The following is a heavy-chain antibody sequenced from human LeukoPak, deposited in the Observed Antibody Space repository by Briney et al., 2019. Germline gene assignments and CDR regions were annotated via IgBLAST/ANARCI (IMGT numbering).Heavy chain of an antibody. V-gene: IGHV4-34*01. CDR2: INHSGST. J-gene: IGHJ5*02. D-gene: IGHD3-22*01. Sequence: PSETLSLTCAVYGGSFSGYYWSWIRQPPGKGLEWIGEINHSGSTNYNPSLKSRVTISVDTSKNQFSLKLSSVTAADTAVYYCARDQVVVNADWFDPWGQGTLVTVSS. CDR1: GGSFSGYY. CDR3: ARDQVVVNADWFDP.